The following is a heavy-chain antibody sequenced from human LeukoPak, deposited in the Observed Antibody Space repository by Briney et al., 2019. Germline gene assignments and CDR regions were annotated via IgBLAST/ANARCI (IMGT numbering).Heavy chain of an antibody. J-gene: IGHJ6*03. CDR3: AKNGDRGAYCSGGSCYPYYYYYMDV. CDR1: GFTFSSYG. D-gene: IGHD2-15*01. Sequence: GGYLRLSCAASGFTFSSYGMSWVRQAPGKGLEWVSAVSSSGGTTYYADSVKGRFTISRDNSKNTLSLQMNSLRAEDTAIYYCAKNGDRGAYCSGGSCYPYYYYYMDVWGKGTTVTISS. CDR2: VSSSGGTT. V-gene: IGHV3-23*01.